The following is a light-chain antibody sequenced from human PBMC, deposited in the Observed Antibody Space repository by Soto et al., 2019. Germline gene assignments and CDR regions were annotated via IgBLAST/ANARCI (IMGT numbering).Light chain of an antibody. J-gene: IGKJ4*01. V-gene: IGKV1-33*01. CDR2: DAS. CDR3: QQYDNLPLT. Sequence: DIQMTQSPSSLSASVGDRVTITCQASQDISNYLNWYQQKPGKAPKLLIYDASNLETGVPSRFSGSGSGTDFTFTISSLQPEDIATYYCQQYDNLPLTFGGGTGGYQT. CDR1: QDISNY.